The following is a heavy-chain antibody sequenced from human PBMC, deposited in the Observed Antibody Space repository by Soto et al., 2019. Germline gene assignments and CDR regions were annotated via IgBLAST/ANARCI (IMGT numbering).Heavy chain of an antibody. CDR1: GYTFTNND. D-gene: IGHD3-22*01. V-gene: IGHV1-18*01. Sequence: QIQLVQSGTEVRKPGASAKVSCKASGYTFTNNDVCWVRQTPGQGLEWMGWISPYSGKTNYARKFQGRVTMTTVTSTSTAYMEVRSLTSDDTAVYYCAREGLLLLPDYWGQGTLVTVSS. CDR2: ISPYSGKT. CDR3: AREGLLLLPDY. J-gene: IGHJ4*02.